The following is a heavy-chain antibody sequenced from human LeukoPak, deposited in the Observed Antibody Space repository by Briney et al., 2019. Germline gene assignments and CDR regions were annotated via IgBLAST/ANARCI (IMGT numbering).Heavy chain of an antibody. Sequence: GESLKISCKGSGYSFTSYWIGWVRQMPGKGLEWMGIIYPGDSDTRYSPSFQGQVTISADKSISTAYLQWSSLKASDTAMYYCARQYEQLTTVTAHPTLRPWGQGTLVTVSS. CDR3: ARQYEQLTTVTAHPTLRP. J-gene: IGHJ5*02. V-gene: IGHV5-51*01. CDR1: GYSFTSYW. CDR2: IYPGDSDT. D-gene: IGHD4-17*01.